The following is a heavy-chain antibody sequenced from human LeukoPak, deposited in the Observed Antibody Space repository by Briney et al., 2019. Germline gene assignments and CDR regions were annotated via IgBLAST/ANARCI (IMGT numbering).Heavy chain of an antibody. V-gene: IGHV4-4*07. D-gene: IGHD1-26*01. J-gene: IGHJ4*02. CDR2: LYTSGST. CDR1: GASISTYY. Sequence: SETLSLTCTVSGASISTYYWSWVRQPPGKGLEWIARLYTSGSTSYNPSLKSRVTISEETSTNKISLKLYTVTAADAAVYYCSRYSADGTWVYLAYWGQGTLVLVSS. CDR3: SRYSADGTWVYLAY.